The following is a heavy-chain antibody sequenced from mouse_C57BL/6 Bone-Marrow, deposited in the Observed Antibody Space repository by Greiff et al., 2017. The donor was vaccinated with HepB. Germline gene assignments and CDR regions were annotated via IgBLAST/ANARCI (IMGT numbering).Heavy chain of an antibody. CDR2: IDPSDSET. V-gene: IGHV1-52*01. CDR3: ARSDGNYPWFAY. D-gene: IGHD2-1*01. Sequence: VQLQQPGAELVRPGSSVKLSCKASGYTFTSYWMHWVKQRPIQGLEWIGNIDPSDSETHYNQKFKDKATLTVDKSSSTAYMQLSSLTSEDSAVYYCARSDGNYPWFAYWGQGTLVTVSA. CDR1: GYTFTSYW. J-gene: IGHJ3*01.